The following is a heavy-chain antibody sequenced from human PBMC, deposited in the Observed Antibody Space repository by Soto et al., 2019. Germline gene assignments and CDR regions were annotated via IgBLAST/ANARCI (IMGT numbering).Heavy chain of an antibody. Sequence: PSETLSLTCTVSGGSMSGYSWSWIRQPPGRGLEWIGHISNSGTANYNPSLKSRVTMSVDTSKNQISLKVTSVTAADTAVYYCASSGAGSGDYWGQGTLVTV. J-gene: IGHJ4*02. CDR2: ISNSGTA. CDR3: ASSGAGSGDY. CDR1: GGSMSGYS. D-gene: IGHD3-10*01. V-gene: IGHV4-59*01.